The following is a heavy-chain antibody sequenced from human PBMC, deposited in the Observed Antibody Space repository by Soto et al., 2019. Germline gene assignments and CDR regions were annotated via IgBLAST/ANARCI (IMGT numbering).Heavy chain of an antibody. D-gene: IGHD2-2*01. J-gene: IGHJ4*02. CDR3: ARGYQASGFDY. CDR2: IYYTGST. Sequence: QVQLQESGPGLAKPSETLSLTCSVSGGSISTYYWSWIRQPPDRGLEWIGYIYYTGSTDYSPSLKSRVSISLDTSKNEFSLKMNSVTAADTAVYYCARGYQASGFDYWGQGNMVTVSS. V-gene: IGHV4-59*01. CDR1: GGSISTYY.